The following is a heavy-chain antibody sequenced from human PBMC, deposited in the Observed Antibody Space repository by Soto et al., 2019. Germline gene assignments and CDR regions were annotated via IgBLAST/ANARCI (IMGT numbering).Heavy chain of an antibody. D-gene: IGHD3-10*01. J-gene: IGHJ5*02. CDR3: ASGVFTMVRGVAWFDP. Sequence: QVQLQESGPGLVKPSQTLSLTCTVSGGSISSGDYYWSWIRQPPGKGLEWIGYIYSSGSTYYNPSLKSRVTISVDTCKNQFSLKLSSVTAADTAVYDCASGVFTMVRGVAWFDPWGQGTLVTVSS. V-gene: IGHV4-30-4*01. CDR1: GGSISSGDYY. CDR2: IYSSGST.